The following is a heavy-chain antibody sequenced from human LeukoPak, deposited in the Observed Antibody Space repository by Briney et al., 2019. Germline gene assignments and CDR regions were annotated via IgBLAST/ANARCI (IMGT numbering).Heavy chain of an antibody. J-gene: IGHJ6*03. D-gene: IGHD5-18*01. CDR2: MNPNSGNT. CDR1: GYTFTSYD. CDR3: ARGVGYSLITWYYYYMDV. V-gene: IGHV1-8*03. Sequence: ASVKVSCKASGYTFTSYDINWVRQATGQGLEWMGWMNPNSGNTGYAQKFQGRVTITRNTSISTAYMELSSLRSEDTAVYYCARGVGYSLITWYYYYMDVWGKGTTVTVSS.